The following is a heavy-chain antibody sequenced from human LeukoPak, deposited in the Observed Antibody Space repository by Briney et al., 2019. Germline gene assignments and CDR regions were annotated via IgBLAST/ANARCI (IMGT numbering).Heavy chain of an antibody. CDR1: GYTFTSYG. Sequence: GASVKVSCKASGYTFTSYGISWVQQAPGQGLEWMGWISAYNGNTMTTDSSTSTAYMELRSLRSDDTAVYYCARGPSRGIVVVNSDYWGQGTLVTVSS. J-gene: IGHJ4*02. V-gene: IGHV1-18*01. CDR2: ISAYNGN. D-gene: IGHD3-22*01. CDR3: ARGPSRGIVVVNSDY.